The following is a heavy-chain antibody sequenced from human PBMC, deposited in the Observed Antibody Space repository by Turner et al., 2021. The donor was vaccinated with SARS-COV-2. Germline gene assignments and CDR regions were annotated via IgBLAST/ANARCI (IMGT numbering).Heavy chain of an antibody. J-gene: IGHJ6*02. D-gene: IGHD1-26*01. CDR2: INPDNGNS. Sequence: QLQLVLSGVEVKRPGASVKVSCRASGDNYSDHYIRWVRQAPGQGLEGMGWINPDNGNSEQAQKVQGRITMTRNTSRKTAEMELITLRSEDTAEYYCSMGGDDLNMHVWGQGTMVIVSS. V-gene: IGHV1-2*02. CDR3: SMGGDDLNMHV. CDR1: GDNYSDHY.